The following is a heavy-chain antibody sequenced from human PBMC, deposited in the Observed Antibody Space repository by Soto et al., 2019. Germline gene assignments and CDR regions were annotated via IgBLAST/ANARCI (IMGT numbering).Heavy chain of an antibody. Sequence: ASVKVSCKASGYTFTGYPIHWVRQAPGQGLEWMGWINVGNGNTKYSQKFQGRVTITRDTSASTAYMELSSLTSEDTAVYYCARDWARAEDVWGQGNTVTVSS. J-gene: IGHJ6*02. V-gene: IGHV1-3*01. D-gene: IGHD7-27*01. CDR1: GYTFTGYP. CDR3: ARDWARAEDV. CDR2: INVGNGNT.